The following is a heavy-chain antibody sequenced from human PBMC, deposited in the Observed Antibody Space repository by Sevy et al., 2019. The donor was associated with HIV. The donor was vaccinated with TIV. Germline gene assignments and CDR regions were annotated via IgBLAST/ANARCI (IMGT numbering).Heavy chain of an antibody. D-gene: IGHD6-13*01. Sequence: GESLKISCAASGFTFSSYWMGWVRQAPGKGLEWAATINEDGSEKSYVDSVNGRFTISRDNAKNALYLHMNSLRAEDAAVYYCARGPLITRAGTYWGQGALVTVSS. V-gene: IGHV3-7*01. CDR2: INEDGSEK. J-gene: IGHJ4*02. CDR3: ARGPLITRAGTY. CDR1: GFTFSSYW.